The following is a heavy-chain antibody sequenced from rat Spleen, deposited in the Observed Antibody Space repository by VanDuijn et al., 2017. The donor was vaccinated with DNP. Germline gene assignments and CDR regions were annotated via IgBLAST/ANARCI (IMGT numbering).Heavy chain of an antibody. CDR1: GFTFSNYD. D-gene: IGHD1-1*01. V-gene: IGHV5-27*01. J-gene: IGHJ2*01. CDR2: ISPSGGST. CDR3: TTESTYYFDY. Sequence: EVQLVESGGGLVQPGRSLKLSCAASGFTFSNYDMAWVRQAPTKGLEWVAAISPSGGSTYYRDSVKGRFTISRDNAKSSLYLQMDSLRSEDTATYYCTTESTYYFDYWGQGVMVTVSS.